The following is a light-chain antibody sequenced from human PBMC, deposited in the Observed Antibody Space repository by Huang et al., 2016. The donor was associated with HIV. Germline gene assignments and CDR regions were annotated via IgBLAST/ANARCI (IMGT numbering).Light chain of an antibody. J-gene: IGKJ1*01. CDR3: QKYNDVPRT. Sequence: DIQMTQSPSSLSAAIGDRITISCRASQVIDAYLAWYQHKPVKFPNLLISAASTLQGGVPTRFSGSGSGTNFTLTIGSLQPEDVGSYYCQKYNDVPRTFGHGTKVEIK. CDR2: AAS. V-gene: IGKV1-27*01. CDR1: QVIDAY.